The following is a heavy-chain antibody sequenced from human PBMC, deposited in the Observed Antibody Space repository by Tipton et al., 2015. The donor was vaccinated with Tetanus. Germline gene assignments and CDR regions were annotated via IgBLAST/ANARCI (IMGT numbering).Heavy chain of an antibody. J-gene: IGHJ4*02. CDR1: GYSFTNYG. V-gene: IGHV1-18*01. CDR3: ARARWQSGGPYYFDY. Sequence: QLVQSGAEVKKPGASVKVSCKASGYSFTNYGFSWVRQAPGQGLEWMGWISAYSGNTKYPQKLQGRVTMTTDTSTSTAYMELRSLRSDDTAVYYCARARWQSGGPYYFDYWGQGIMVTVPS. CDR2: ISAYSGNT. D-gene: IGHD1-26*01.